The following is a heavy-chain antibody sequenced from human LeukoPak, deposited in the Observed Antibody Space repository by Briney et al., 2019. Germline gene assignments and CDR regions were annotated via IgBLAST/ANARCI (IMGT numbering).Heavy chain of an antibody. CDR3: ARDRWELLPRGLFDY. J-gene: IGHJ4*02. D-gene: IGHD1-26*01. V-gene: IGHV3-7*01. CDR1: GFTFNSYW. CDR2: IKQDGSEK. Sequence: GGSLRLSCAASGFTFNSYWMSWVRQAPGKGLEWVANIKQDGSEKYYVDSVKGRFTISRDNAKNSLYLQMNSLRAEDTAVYYCARDRWELLPRGLFDYWGQGTLVTVSS.